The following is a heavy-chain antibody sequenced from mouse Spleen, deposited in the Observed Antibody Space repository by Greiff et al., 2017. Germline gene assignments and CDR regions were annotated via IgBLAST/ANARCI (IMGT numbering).Heavy chain of an antibody. J-gene: IGHJ3*01. D-gene: IGHD2-3*01. CDR2: INPSTGYT. V-gene: IGHV1-7*01. Sequence: QVQLKESGAELAKPGASVKMSCKASGYTFTSYWMHWVKQRPGQGLEWIGYINPSTGYTEYNQKFKDKATLTADKSSSTAYMQLSSLTSEDSAVYYCAREGGYYDPWFAYWGQGTLVTVSA. CDR1: GYTFTSYW. CDR3: AREGGYYDPWFAY.